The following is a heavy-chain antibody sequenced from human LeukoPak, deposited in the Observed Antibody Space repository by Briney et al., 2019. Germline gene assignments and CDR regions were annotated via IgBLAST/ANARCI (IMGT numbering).Heavy chain of an antibody. CDR1: GGSLNHYF. V-gene: IGHV4-59*01. D-gene: IGHD1-26*01. Sequence: SETLSLTCTVSGGSLNHYFWSWIRKPPGKGLEWIGYAYYNGDTTYNPSLKSRLTISVDTSNNEFSLRLSSVTAADTAVYYCAIVLPGGGGSPDYWGQGTLVTVSS. CDR2: AYYNGDT. CDR3: AIVLPGGGGSPDY. J-gene: IGHJ4*02.